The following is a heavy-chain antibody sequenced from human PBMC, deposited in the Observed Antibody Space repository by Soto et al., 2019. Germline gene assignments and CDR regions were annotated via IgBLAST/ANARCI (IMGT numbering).Heavy chain of an antibody. CDR3: ARDAAGGSYPDGEGENWFDP. Sequence: GGSLRLSCAASGFTFSSYAMHWVRQAPGKGLEWVAVISYDGSNKYYADSVKGRFTISRDNSKNTLYLQMNSLRAEDTAVYYCARDAAGGSYPDGEGENWFDPWGQGTLVTVSS. CDR1: GFTFSSYA. CDR2: ISYDGSNK. V-gene: IGHV3-30-3*01. D-gene: IGHD1-26*01. J-gene: IGHJ5*02.